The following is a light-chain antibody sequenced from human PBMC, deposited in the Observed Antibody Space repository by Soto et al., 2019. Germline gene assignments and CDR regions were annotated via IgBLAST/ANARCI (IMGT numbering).Light chain of an antibody. CDR1: QSLLHNNGKTC. J-gene: IGKJ4*01. V-gene: IGKV2-28*01. Sequence: DIVLTQTPLSLSVTPGQPASISCKSSQSLLHNNGKTCLYWYLQKAGQPPQLLIYLGSNRASGVPDRFSGSGSGTDFTLKISRVEAEDVGVYYCMQALQMLTFGGGTKVDI. CDR3: MQALQMLT. CDR2: LGS.